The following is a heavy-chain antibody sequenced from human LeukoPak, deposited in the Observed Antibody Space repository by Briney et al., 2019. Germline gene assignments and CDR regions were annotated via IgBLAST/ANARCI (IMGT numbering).Heavy chain of an antibody. CDR1: GFTFSSYA. V-gene: IGHV3-23*01. D-gene: IGHD3-3*02. CDR3: AKASWVSSADAVL. J-gene: IGHJ4*02. CDR2: LRGDGDT. Sequence: PSGGSLRLSCAASGFTFSSYAMSWVRQAPARGLEWVSSLRGDGDTFYADSVKGRFTLSRDESRNTVYLQTNNLRVEDTAVYFCAKASWVSSADAVLWGQGTLVTVSS.